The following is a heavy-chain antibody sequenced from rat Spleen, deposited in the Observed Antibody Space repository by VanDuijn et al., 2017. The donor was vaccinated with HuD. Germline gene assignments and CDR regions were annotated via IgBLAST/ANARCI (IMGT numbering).Heavy chain of an antibody. J-gene: IGHJ4*01. D-gene: IGHD1-3*01. V-gene: IGHV3-3*01. CDR3: AKTTVAYYYVLDA. CDR2: INNAGST. Sequence: VQLQESGSGLVKPSQSLSLTCSVAAYSITSSYRWSWIRQFPGNKLEWMGYINNAGSTKYNPPLQSQISITRDTSKNQFFLQVNSVNTEDTATYYCAKTTVAYYYVLDAWGQGASVTVSS. CDR1: AYSITSSYR.